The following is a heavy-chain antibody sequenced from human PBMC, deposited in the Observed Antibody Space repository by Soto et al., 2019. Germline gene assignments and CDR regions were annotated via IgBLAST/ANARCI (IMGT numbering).Heavy chain of an antibody. V-gene: IGHV3-15*07. D-gene: IGHD1-20*01. Sequence: EVQLVESGGGLVKPGGSLRLSCAASGFTFSNAWMNWVRQAPGKGLEWVGRIKSKTDGGTTDYAAPVKGRFTISIDDSKNTLYLQMHSLKTEDTAVYYCAIDNSDLLMDVWGQGTTVTVSS. CDR3: AIDNSDLLMDV. J-gene: IGHJ6*02. CDR1: GFTFSNAW. CDR2: IKSKTDGGTT.